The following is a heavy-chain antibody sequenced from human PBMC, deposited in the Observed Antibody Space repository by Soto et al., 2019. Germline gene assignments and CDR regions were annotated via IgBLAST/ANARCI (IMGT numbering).Heavy chain of an antibody. D-gene: IGHD3-10*01. J-gene: IGHJ4*02. CDR3: ALPLGELTYYLDY. Sequence: ASVKVSCKASGYTFTSYAMHWVRQAPGQRLEWMGWINAGNGNTKYSQKFQGRVTITRDTSASTAYMELSSLRSEDTAVYYCALPLGELTYYLDYWGQGTLVTVSS. CDR1: GYTFTSYA. V-gene: IGHV1-3*01. CDR2: INAGNGNT.